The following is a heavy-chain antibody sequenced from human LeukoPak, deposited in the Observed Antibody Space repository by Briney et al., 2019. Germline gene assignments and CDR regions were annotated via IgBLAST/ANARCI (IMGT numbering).Heavy chain of an antibody. CDR2: IYSGGST. J-gene: IGHJ6*02. Sequence: GGSLRLSCAASGFTVSSNYMSWVRQAPGKGLEWVSVIYSGGSTYYADSVKGRFTISRDNSKNTLYLQMNSLRAEDTAVYYCAREPSTVTKGGDYYGMDVWGQGTTVTVSS. CDR3: AREPSTVTKGGDYYGMDV. CDR1: GFTVSSNY. V-gene: IGHV3-66*01. D-gene: IGHD4-17*01.